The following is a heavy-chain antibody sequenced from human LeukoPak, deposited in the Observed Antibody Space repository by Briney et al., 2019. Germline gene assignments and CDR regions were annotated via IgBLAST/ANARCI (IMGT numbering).Heavy chain of an antibody. CDR1: GGSISSYY. J-gene: IGHJ3*02. Sequence: PSETLSLTCTVSGGSISSYYWSWIRQPPGKGLEWIGYIYYSGSTNYNPSLESRVTISVDTSKNQFSLKLSSVTAADTAVYYCASGTTVTNAFDIWGQGTMVTVSS. CDR2: IYYSGST. D-gene: IGHD4-17*01. CDR3: ASGTTVTNAFDI. V-gene: IGHV4-59*08.